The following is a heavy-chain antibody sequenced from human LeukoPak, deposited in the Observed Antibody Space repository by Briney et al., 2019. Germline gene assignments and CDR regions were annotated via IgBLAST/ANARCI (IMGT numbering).Heavy chain of an antibody. Sequence: PSETLSLTCTVSGGSISSSSYYWGWIRQPPGKGLEWIGSIYYSGSTYYNPSLKSRVTISVDTSKNQFSLKLSSVTAADTAVYYCERHYYDYVWGSYRPFDYWGQGTLVTVSS. V-gene: IGHV4-39*01. D-gene: IGHD3-16*02. J-gene: IGHJ4*02. CDR3: ERHYYDYVWGSYRPFDY. CDR1: GGSISSSSYY. CDR2: IYYSGST.